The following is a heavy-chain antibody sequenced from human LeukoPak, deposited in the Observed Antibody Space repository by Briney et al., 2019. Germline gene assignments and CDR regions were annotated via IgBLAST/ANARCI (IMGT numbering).Heavy chain of an antibody. Sequence: GGSLRLSCAASGFTFSSYGMHWVRQAPGKGLEWVSVIYSGGSTYYADSVKSRFTISRDNSKNTLYLQMNSLRAEDTAVYYCARSSLPNYYYYYMDVWGKGTTVTVSS. J-gene: IGHJ6*03. D-gene: IGHD2-2*01. CDR2: IYSGGST. CDR3: ARSSLPNYYYYYMDV. V-gene: IGHV3-53*01. CDR1: GFTFSSYG.